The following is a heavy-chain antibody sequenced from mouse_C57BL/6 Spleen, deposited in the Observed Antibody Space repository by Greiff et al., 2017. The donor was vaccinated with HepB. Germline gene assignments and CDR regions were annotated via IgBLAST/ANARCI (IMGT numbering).Heavy chain of an antibody. J-gene: IGHJ2*01. Sequence: VQLQQPGAELVRPGSSVKLSCKASGYTFTSYWMHWVKQRPIQGLEWIGNIDPSDSETHYNQKFKDKATLTVDKSSSTAYMQLSSLTSEDSAVYYCAREDYGSSPYYFDYWGQGTTLTVSS. CDR1: GYTFTSYW. D-gene: IGHD1-1*01. CDR3: AREDYGSSPYYFDY. V-gene: IGHV1-52*01. CDR2: IDPSDSET.